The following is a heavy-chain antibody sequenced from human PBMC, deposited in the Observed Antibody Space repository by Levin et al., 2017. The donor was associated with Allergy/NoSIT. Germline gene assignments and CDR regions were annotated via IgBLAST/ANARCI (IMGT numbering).Heavy chain of an antibody. Sequence: SQTLSLTCAVYGGPLSGYFWTWIRQSPNKGLEWSGEVNQFGATNYNPSLESRLTISLDTSKNQFSLTVRSLTAAATAVYYCARQETGDFYFDSWGRGTLVTVSS. CDR3: ARQETGDFYFDS. CDR1: GGPLSGYF. D-gene: IGHD1-14*01. V-gene: IGHV4-34*01. J-gene: IGHJ4*02. CDR2: VNQFGAT.